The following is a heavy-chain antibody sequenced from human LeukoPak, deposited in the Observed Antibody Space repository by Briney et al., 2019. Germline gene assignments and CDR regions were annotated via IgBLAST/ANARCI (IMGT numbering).Heavy chain of an antibody. V-gene: IGHV3-48*03. CDR2: ISSSGSTI. CDR1: GFTFSSYE. CDR3: AKWSGNRPLYYFDY. J-gene: IGHJ4*02. Sequence: PGGSLRLSCAASGFTFSSYEMNWVRQAPGKGLEWVSYISSSGSTIYYTDSVKGRFTISRDNAKNSLYLQMNSLRADDTAVYYCAKWSGNRPLYYFDYWGQGTLVTVSS. D-gene: IGHD3-3*01.